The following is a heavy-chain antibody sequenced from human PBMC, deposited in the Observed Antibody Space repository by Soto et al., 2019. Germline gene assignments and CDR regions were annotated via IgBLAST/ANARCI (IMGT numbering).Heavy chain of an antibody. CDR3: ARGATGVVPGAIGSAGIDV. CDR2: MSFDGSKA. V-gene: IGHV3-30*04. J-gene: IGHJ6*02. Sequence: QVQLVESGGGVVQPGRSLSLSCAASGFTLSSYAVHWVRQAPGKGLEWVAVMSFDGSKASHADSVKGRFTISRDNSTNTVSLQMKSLRFEDSAEYYCARGATGVVPGAIGSAGIDVWGQGITVTVSS. CDR1: GFTLSSYA. D-gene: IGHD2-2*01.